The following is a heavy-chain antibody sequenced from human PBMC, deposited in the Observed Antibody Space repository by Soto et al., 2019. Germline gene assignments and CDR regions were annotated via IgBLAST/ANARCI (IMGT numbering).Heavy chain of an antibody. CDR3: ARDAAIGMNDY. D-gene: IGHD1-20*01. Sequence: QVQLVQSGAEVKKPGASVKVSCKASGYTFTSYGLSWVRQAPGQGLEWMGWISAYNGNTKYARKLQGRVTMTTDTATSTAYRERRSLRSDDTAGYYCARDAAIGMNDYWGQGTLVTVSS. V-gene: IGHV1-18*01. CDR1: GYTFTSYG. J-gene: IGHJ4*02. CDR2: ISAYNGNT.